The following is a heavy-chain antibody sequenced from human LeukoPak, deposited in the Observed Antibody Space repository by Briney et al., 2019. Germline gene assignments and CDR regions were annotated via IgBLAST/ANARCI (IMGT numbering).Heavy chain of an antibody. J-gene: IGHJ4*02. V-gene: IGHV4-30-4*01. CDR1: GGSISSGDYY. D-gene: IGHD3-16*01. Sequence: PSQSLSLTCTVSGGSISSGDYYWSWIRQPPGKGLEWIGYIYYSGSTYYNPSLKSRVTISVDTSKNQFSLKLSSVTAADTAVYYCARSSRINTFGGVKSFDYWGQGTLVTVSS. CDR2: IYYSGST. CDR3: ARSSRINTFGGVKSFDY.